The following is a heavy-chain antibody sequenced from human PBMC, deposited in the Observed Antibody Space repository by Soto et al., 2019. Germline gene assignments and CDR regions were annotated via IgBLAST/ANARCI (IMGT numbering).Heavy chain of an antibody. CDR1: GFTFSSYW. D-gene: IGHD3-3*01. Sequence: EVQLVESGGGLVQPGGSLRLSCAASGFTFSSYWMSWVRQAPGKGLEWVANIKQDGSEKYYVDSVKGRFTISRDNAKNSLYLQMNSLRAEDTAVYYCARPPISGWDAAFDIWGQGTMVTVSS. J-gene: IGHJ3*02. CDR3: ARPPISGWDAAFDI. CDR2: IKQDGSEK. V-gene: IGHV3-7*01.